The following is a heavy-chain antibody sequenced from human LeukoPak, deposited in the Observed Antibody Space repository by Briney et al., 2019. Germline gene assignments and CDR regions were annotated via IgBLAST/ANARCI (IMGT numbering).Heavy chain of an antibody. Sequence: ASVKVSCKVSGYTLTELSMHWVRQAPGKGLEWMGGFDPEVGETIYAQKFQGRVTMTEDTSTDTAYMELSSLRSEDTAVYYCATRGGIVGATGFDYWGQGTLVTVSS. CDR2: FDPEVGET. CDR1: GYTLTELS. CDR3: ATRGGIVGATGFDY. D-gene: IGHD1-26*01. J-gene: IGHJ4*02. V-gene: IGHV1-24*01.